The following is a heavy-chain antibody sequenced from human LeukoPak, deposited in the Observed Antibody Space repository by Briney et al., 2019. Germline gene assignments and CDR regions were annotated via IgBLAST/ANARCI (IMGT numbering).Heavy chain of an antibody. D-gene: IGHD1-14*01. CDR1: GFTFSGSA. V-gene: IGHV3-73*01. Sequence: GGPLRLSCAASGFTFSGSALHWVRQASGKGLEWVGRIRTKANSYATTYAASVKGRFTMSRDDSKKTAFLQMNSLKTEDTAVYYCTRGQPRWFDPWGQGTLVTVSS. CDR3: TRGQPRWFDP. J-gene: IGHJ5*02. CDR2: IRTKANSYAT.